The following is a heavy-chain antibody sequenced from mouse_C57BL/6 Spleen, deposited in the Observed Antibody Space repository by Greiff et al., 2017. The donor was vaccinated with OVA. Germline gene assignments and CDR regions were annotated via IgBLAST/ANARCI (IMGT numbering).Heavy chain of an antibody. V-gene: IGHV5-4*01. Sequence: EVHLVESGGGLVKPGGSLKLSCAASGFTFSSYAMSWVRQTPEKRLEWVATISDGGSYTYYPDNVKGRFTISRDNAKNNLYLQMSHLKSEDTAMYYCARDHYGSRGAYWGQGTLVTVSA. CDR1: GFTFSSYA. CDR3: ARDHYGSRGAY. D-gene: IGHD1-1*01. J-gene: IGHJ3*01. CDR2: ISDGGSYT.